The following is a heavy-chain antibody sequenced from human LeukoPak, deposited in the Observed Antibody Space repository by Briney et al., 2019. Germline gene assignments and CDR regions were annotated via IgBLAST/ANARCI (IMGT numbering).Heavy chain of an antibody. J-gene: IGHJ4*02. Sequence: SETLSLTCTVSGGSISSYYWSWIRQPPGKGLERIGYIYYSGSTNYNPSLKSRVTISVDTSKNQFSLKLSSVTAADTAVYYCARDRMGATYWGQGTLVTVSS. V-gene: IGHV4-59*01. CDR1: GGSISSYY. D-gene: IGHD1-26*01. CDR2: IYYSGST. CDR3: ARDRMGATY.